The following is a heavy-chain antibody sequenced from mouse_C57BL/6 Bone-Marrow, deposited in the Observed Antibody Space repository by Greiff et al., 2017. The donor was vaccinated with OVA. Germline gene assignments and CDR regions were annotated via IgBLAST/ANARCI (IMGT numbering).Heavy chain of an antibody. CDR1: GFTFSDYG. J-gene: IGHJ3*01. Sequence: EVKVVESGGGLVKPGGSLKLSCAASGFTFSDYGMHWVRQAPEKGLEWVAYISSGSSTIYYAATVKGRFTISRDNAKNTLFLQMTSLRSEDTAMYYCATYDYDGAWFAYWGQGTLVTVSA. CDR3: ATYDYDGAWFAY. CDR2: ISSGSSTI. D-gene: IGHD2-4*01. V-gene: IGHV5-17*01.